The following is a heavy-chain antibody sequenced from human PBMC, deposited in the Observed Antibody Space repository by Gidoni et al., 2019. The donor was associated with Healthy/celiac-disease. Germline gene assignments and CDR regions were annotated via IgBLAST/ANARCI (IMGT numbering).Heavy chain of an antibody. CDR2: INPSGTHA. D-gene: IGHD6-19*01. CDR3: ATYTSGWTGAFNI. J-gene: IGHJ3*02. CDR1: GDTVIGFY. Sequence: QVQLVQPGAEVKRPGASVRASCKASGDTVIGFYIHWLRRAPGQGLEWMGFINPSGTHATYAQKFQGRLSMTTDRSTSTVYLELSSLRSEDTALYFCATYTSGWTGAFNIWGQGTEVTVSS. V-gene: IGHV1-46*03.